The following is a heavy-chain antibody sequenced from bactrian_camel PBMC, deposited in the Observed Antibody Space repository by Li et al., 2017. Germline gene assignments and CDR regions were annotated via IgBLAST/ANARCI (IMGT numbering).Heavy chain of an antibody. CDR1: GYTYTPYC. CDR3: AADRLSLVPRMRSDADPRDTGY. D-gene: IGHD1*01. V-gene: IGHV3S53*01. J-gene: IGHJ6*01. Sequence: QVQLVESGGGSVQAGESLRLSCAVSGYTYTPYCMGWFRQAPGKEREAVATIRSDGRTSYADSVKGRFTISKDNAKNTVSLQLNSLRPEDTGMCICAADRLSLVPRMRSDADPRDTGYWGQGTQVTVS. CDR2: IRSDGRT.